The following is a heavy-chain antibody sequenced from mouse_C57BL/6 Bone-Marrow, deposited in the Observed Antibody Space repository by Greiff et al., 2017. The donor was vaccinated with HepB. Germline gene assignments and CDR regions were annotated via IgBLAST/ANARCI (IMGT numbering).Heavy chain of an antibody. CDR2: IYPGSGST. V-gene: IGHV1-55*01. D-gene: IGHD2-3*01. J-gene: IGHJ2*01. CDR3: ASSDGYFDY. CDR1: GYTFTSYW. Sequence: QVHVKQPGAELVKPGASVKMSCKASGYTFTSYWITWVKQRPGQGLEWIGDIYPGSGSTNYNEKFKSKATLTVDTSSSTAYMQLSSLTSEDSAVYYCASSDGYFDYWGQGTTLTVSS.